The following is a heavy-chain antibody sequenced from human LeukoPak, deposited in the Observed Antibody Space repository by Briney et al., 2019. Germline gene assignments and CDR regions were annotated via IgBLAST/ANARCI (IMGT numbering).Heavy chain of an antibody. V-gene: IGHV3-33*01. J-gene: IGHJ6*02. D-gene: IGHD6-13*01. Sequence: GGSLRLSCAASEFTFSNYGLHWVRQAPGKGLEWVAVVLYDGSKRYYADSVKGRFTISRDNSKNTLCLQMSSLRAEDTAVYYCARDYSSSWSYGMDVWGQGTTVTVSS. CDR1: EFTFSNYG. CDR2: VLYDGSKR. CDR3: ARDYSSSWSYGMDV.